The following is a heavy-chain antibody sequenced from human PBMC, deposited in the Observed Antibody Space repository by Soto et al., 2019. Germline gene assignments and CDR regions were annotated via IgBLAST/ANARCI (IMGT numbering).Heavy chain of an antibody. CDR2: INHSGST. V-gene: IGHV4-34*01. Sequence: SETLSLTCAVYGGSFSGYYWSWIRQPPGKGLEWIGEINHSGSTNYNPSLKSRATISVDTSKNQFSLKLSSVTAGDTAVYYCARDHFRIAATFDYLGQGTLVTVSS. CDR1: GGSFSGYY. D-gene: IGHD6-13*01. CDR3: ARDHFRIAATFDY. J-gene: IGHJ4*02.